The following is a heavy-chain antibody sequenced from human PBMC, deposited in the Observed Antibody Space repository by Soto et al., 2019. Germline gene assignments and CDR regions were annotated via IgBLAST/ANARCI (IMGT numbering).Heavy chain of an antibody. CDR3: SRGQGYNYVRWFDP. Sequence: SETLSLTCAVYGGSFSGYYWSWIRQPPGKGLEWIGEINHSGSTNYNPSLKSRVIISGDTPKSQFSLKLSSVTAADTAVYYCSRGQGYNYVRWFDPWGQGTLVTVSS. V-gene: IGHV4-34*01. CDR1: GGSFSGYY. CDR2: INHSGST. D-gene: IGHD5-12*01. J-gene: IGHJ5*02.